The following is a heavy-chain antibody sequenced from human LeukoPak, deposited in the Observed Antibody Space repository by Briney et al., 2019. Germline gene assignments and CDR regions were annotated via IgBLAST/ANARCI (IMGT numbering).Heavy chain of an antibody. J-gene: IGHJ3*02. CDR3: AKQKSANCFDVFDM. D-gene: IGHD2-21*01. V-gene: IGHV3-23*01. Sequence: QSGGSLRLSCAASGFTFSTYAMNWVRQTPGKGLEWVSGICGNNYNTYYVDSVKGRFTISRDISKNTLYLQMNSLGAEDTAVYYCAKQKSANCFDVFDMWGQGTMVTVSS. CDR1: GFTFSTYA. CDR2: ICGNNYNT.